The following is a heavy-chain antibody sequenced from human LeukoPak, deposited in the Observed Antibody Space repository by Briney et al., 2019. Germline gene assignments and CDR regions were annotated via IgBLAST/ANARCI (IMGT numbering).Heavy chain of an antibody. V-gene: IGHV4-39*07. CDR1: GGSISSSSYY. CDR3: ARGVYDFWSGYYPPAEYYYYMDV. CDR2: IYYSGST. J-gene: IGHJ6*03. D-gene: IGHD3-3*01. Sequence: SETLSLTCTVSGGSISSSSYYWGWIRQPPGKGLEWIGRIYYSGSTYYNPSLKSRVTISVDTSKNQFSLKLSSVTAADTAVYYCARGVYDFWSGYYPPAEYYYYMDVWGKGTTVTVSS.